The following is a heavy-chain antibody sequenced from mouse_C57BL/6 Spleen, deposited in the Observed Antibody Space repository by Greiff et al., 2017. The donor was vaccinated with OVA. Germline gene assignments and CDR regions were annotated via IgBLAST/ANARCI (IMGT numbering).Heavy chain of an antibody. CDR2: INPNNGGT. V-gene: IGHV1-26*01. J-gene: IGHJ1*03. CDR3: ARTDYYGSSDWYFDV. Sequence: EVQLQQSGPELVKPGASVKISCKASGYTFTDYYMNWVKQSHGKSLEWIGDINPNNGGTSYNQKFKGKATLTVDKSSSTAYMELRSLTSEDSAVYYCARTDYYGSSDWYFDVWGTGTTVTVSS. CDR1: GYTFTDYY. D-gene: IGHD1-1*01.